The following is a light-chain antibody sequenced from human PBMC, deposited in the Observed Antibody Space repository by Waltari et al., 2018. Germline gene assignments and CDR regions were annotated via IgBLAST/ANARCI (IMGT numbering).Light chain of an antibody. CDR1: QDIGSF. V-gene: IGKV1-39*01. CDR2: ATS. J-gene: IGKJ2*01. Sequence: DIQMTQSPASLSAPVGDRVTITCRASQDIGSFLNWYQQRPGSAPQVLIYATSTLETGVPSRFSGSGSGKHFSLTINGLQPEDFATYFCQQTYGTPAYTFGQGTTVEIK. CDR3: QQTYGTPAYT.